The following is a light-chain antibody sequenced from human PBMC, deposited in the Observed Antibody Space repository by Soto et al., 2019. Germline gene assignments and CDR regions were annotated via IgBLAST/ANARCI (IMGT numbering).Light chain of an antibody. CDR1: QSVSSY. CDR2: DAS. J-gene: IGKJ2*01. Sequence: ELVLTQSPATLSLSPGERATLSCRASQSVSSYLAWYQQKPGQAPRSLIYDASNRATGIPARFSGSASGTDFTLTIISLEPEDFAVYYCQQRSNWPPYTFGQGTKLEIK. CDR3: QQRSNWPPYT. V-gene: IGKV3-11*01.